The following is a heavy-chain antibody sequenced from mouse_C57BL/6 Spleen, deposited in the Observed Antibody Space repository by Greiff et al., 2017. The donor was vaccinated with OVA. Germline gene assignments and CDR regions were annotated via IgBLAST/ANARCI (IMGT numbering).Heavy chain of an antibody. CDR3: TNIYYDYVDAMDY. J-gene: IGHJ4*01. D-gene: IGHD2-4*01. V-gene: IGHV1-5*01. Sequence: VQLQQSGTVLARPGASVKMSCKTSGYTFTSYWMHWVKQRPGQGLEWIGAIYPGNSDTSYNQKFKGKAKLTAVTSASTAYMELSSLTNEDSAVYYCTNIYYDYVDAMDYWGQGTSVTVSS. CDR1: GYTFTSYW. CDR2: IYPGNSDT.